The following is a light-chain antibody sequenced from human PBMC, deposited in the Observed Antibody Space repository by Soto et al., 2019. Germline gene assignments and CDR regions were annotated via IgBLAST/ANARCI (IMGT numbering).Light chain of an antibody. J-gene: IGKJ2*01. Sequence: IQMTQSPPSLTASVGDRVTITCRASQSVGTYLNWYQQKAGKAPTLLISLTSRRQSGVPSRFSGAGSETDFTLTISSLQPEEFATYFCQQTYNTYSFGQGTKVEMK. CDR2: LTS. CDR1: QSVGTY. CDR3: QQTYNTYS. V-gene: IGKV1-39*01.